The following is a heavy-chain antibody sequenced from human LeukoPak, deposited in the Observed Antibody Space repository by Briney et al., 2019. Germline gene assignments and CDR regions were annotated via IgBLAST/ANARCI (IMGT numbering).Heavy chain of an antibody. D-gene: IGHD4-17*01. CDR2: FDPEDGET. V-gene: IGHV1-24*01. Sequence: ASVKVSCKVSGYTLTELSMHWVRQAPGKGLEWMGGFDPEDGETIYAQKFQGRVIMTEDTSTDTAYMELSSLRSEDTAVYYCATDLVDGDYGDRLGGMDVWGQGTTVTVSS. CDR1: GYTLTELS. J-gene: IGHJ6*02. CDR3: ATDLVDGDYGDRLGGMDV.